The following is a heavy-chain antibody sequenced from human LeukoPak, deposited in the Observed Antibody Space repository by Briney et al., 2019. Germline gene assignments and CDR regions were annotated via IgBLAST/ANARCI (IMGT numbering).Heavy chain of an antibody. Sequence: PSETLSLTCTVSGYSSSSGYYWGWIRQPPGKGLEWIGSIYHSGSTYYNPSLKSRVTISVDTSKNQFSLKLSSVTAADTAVYYCAREVLFDYWGQGTLVTVSS. CDR1: GYSSSSGYY. J-gene: IGHJ4*02. V-gene: IGHV4-38-2*02. CDR2: IYHSGST. D-gene: IGHD3-10*02. CDR3: AREVLFDY.